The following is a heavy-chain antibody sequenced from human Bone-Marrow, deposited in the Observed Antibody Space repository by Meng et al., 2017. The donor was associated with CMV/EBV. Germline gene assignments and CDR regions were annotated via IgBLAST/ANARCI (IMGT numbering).Heavy chain of an antibody. CDR2: INPSGGST. V-gene: IGHV1-46*01. CDR1: YY. D-gene: IGHD2-2*01. CDR3: ARDIVVVPAATTLYYYYYGMDV. J-gene: IGHJ6*02. Sequence: YYMQWVRQAPGQGLEWMGIINPSGGSTSYAQKFQGRVTMTRDTSTSTVYMELSSLRSEDTAVYYCARDIVVVPAATTLYYYYYGMDVWGQGTTVTVSS.